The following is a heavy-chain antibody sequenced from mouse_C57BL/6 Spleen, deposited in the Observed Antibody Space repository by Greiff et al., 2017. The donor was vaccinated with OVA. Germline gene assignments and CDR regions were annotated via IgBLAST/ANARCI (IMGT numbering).Heavy chain of an antibody. CDR2: IYPGDGDT. J-gene: IGHJ2*01. CDR1: GYAFSSSW. D-gene: IGHD2-2*01. CDR3: AIRGYGYDGYFDY. Sequence: QVQLQQSGPELVKPGASVKISCKASGYAFSSSWMNWVKQRPGKGLEWIGRIYPGDGDTNYNGKFKGKATLTVDKSSSTAYMQLSSLTSEDSAVYYCAIRGYGYDGYFDYWGQGTTLTVSS. V-gene: IGHV1-82*01.